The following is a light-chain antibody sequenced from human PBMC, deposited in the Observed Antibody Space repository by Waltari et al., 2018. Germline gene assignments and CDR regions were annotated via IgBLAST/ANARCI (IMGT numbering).Light chain of an antibody. Sequence: QSALTQPASVSGSPGQSITISCPGTTSDLGGYNYVSCYQQHPGKAPKLMIFHVSSRPSGVPNRVACTKSGNTPAMFIAGLQAKDEADYYCCSFTSGSAWVCGRGSKLTV. CDR1: TSDLGGYNY. CDR3: CSFTSGSAWV. J-gene: IGLJ3*02. V-gene: IGLV2-14*03. CDR2: HVS.